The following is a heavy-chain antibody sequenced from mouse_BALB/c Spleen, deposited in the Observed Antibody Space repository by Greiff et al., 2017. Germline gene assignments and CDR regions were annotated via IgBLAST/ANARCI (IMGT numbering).Heavy chain of an antibody. CDR3: ARRNDYDGFDY. V-gene: IGHV14-3*02. CDR2: IDPANGNT. CDR1: GFNIKDTY. D-gene: IGHD2-4*01. J-gene: IGHJ2*01. Sequence: EVQLQQSGAELVKPGASVKLSCTASGFNIKDTYMHWVKQRPEQGLEWIGRIDPANGNTKYDPKFQGKATITADTSSNTAYLQLSSLTSEDTAVYYCARRNDYDGFDYWGQGTTLTVSS.